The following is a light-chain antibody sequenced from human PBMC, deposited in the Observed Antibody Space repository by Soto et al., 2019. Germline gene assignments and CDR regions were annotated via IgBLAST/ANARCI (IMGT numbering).Light chain of an antibody. Sequence: QSVLTQPASGTGSPGQSITISCTGTSSDVGSYNLVSWYQQHPGKAPKLMIYEVSKRPSGVSNRFSGSKSGNTASLTISGLQAEDEADYCSCSYAGSSTFAYVFGTGTKVTAL. J-gene: IGLJ1*01. CDR2: EVS. CDR3: CSYAGSSTFAYV. V-gene: IGLV2-23*02. CDR1: SSDVGSYNL.